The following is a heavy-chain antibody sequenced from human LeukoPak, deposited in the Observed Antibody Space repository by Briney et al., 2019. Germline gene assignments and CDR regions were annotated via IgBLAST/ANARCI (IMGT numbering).Heavy chain of an antibody. J-gene: IGHJ3*02. CDR3: ALGYCSGGSCLDAFDI. Sequence: GESLKISCKGSGYSFTSHWIGWVRQMPGKGLEWMGIIYPGDSDTRYSPSFQGQVTISADKSISTAYLQWSSLKASDTAMYYCALGYCSGGSCLDAFDIWGQGTMVTVSS. CDR2: IYPGDSDT. CDR1: GYSFTSHW. V-gene: IGHV5-51*01. D-gene: IGHD2-15*01.